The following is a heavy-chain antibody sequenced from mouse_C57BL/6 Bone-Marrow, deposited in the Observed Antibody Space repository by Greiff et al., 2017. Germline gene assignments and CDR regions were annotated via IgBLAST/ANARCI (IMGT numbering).Heavy chain of an antibody. CDR1: GYTFTSYW. J-gene: IGHJ3*01. Sequence: VQLQQPGAELVMPGASVKLSCKASGYTFTSYWMHWVKQRPGQGLEWIGEIDPSDSYTNYNQKFKGKSTLTVDKSSSTAYMQLSSLTSEDSAVYYCARSLYGPWFAYWGQGTLVTVSA. V-gene: IGHV1-69*01. D-gene: IGHD1-1*01. CDR3: ARSLYGPWFAY. CDR2: IDPSDSYT.